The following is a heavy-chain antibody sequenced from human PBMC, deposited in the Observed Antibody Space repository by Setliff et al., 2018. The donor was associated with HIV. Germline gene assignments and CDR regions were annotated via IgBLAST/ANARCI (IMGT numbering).Heavy chain of an antibody. CDR1: GGSFSGYY. CDR2: INHSGST. CDR3: AIVFSYDYVWGSYHVPYYFDY. J-gene: IGHJ4*02. Sequence: SETLSLTCAVYGGSFSGYYWSWIRQPPGKGLEWIGEINHSGSTNYNPSLKSRVTISVDTSKNQFSLKLSSVTAADTAVYYSAIVFSYDYVWGSYHVPYYFDYWGQGTLVTVSS. D-gene: IGHD3-16*02. V-gene: IGHV4-34*01.